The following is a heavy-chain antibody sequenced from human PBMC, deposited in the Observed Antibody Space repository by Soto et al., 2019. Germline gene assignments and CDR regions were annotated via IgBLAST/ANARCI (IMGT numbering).Heavy chain of an antibody. Sequence: GGSLRLSCAASGFTFSSYAMSWVRQAPGKGLEWVSAISGSGGSTYYADSVKGRFTISRDNSKNTLYLQMNSLRAEDTAVYYCAKLEAKLLWFGESPFDYWGQGTLVTVSS. V-gene: IGHV3-23*01. D-gene: IGHD3-10*01. J-gene: IGHJ4*02. CDR1: GFTFSSYA. CDR3: AKLEAKLLWFGESPFDY. CDR2: ISGSGGST.